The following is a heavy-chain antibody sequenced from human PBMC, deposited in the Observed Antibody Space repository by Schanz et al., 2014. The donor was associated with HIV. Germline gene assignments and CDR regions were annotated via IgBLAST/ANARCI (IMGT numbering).Heavy chain of an antibody. CDR1: GFTFSSYV. V-gene: IGHV3-33*01. CDR3: ARDNSGSIDY. D-gene: IGHD3-10*01. CDR2: IWYDGSSK. Sequence: QVQLVESGGGVVQPGRSLRLSCAASGFTFSSYVMHWVRQAPGKGLEWVTVIWYDGSSKYYADSVKGRFTISRDNSKNTLYLQMNSLRAEDTAVYYCARDNSGSIDYWGQGTLVTVSS. J-gene: IGHJ4*02.